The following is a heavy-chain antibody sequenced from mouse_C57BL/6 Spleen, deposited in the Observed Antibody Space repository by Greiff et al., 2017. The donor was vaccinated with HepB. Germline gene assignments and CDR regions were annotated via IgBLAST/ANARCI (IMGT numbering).Heavy chain of an antibody. CDR2: IHPNSGST. CDR3: AKYGNYPLFAY. J-gene: IGHJ3*01. CDR1: GYTFTSYW. D-gene: IGHD2-1*01. Sequence: QVQLQQPGAELVKPGASVKLSCKASGYTFTSYWMHWVKQRPGQGLEWIGMIHPNSGSTNYNEKFKSKATLTVDKSSSTAYMQLSSLTSEDSAVYYCAKYGNYPLFAYWGQGTLVTVSA. V-gene: IGHV1-64*01.